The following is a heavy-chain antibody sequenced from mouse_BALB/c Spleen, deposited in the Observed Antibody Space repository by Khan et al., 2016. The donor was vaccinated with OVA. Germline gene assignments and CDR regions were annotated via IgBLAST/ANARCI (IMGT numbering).Heavy chain of an antibody. CDR2: ISYCGNT. Sequence: EVKLLESGPGLVKPSQSLSLTCTVTGYSITSDYAWNWIRQFPGNKLEWMGFISYCGNTNYNPSLKSRISITRDTSKNQFFLQLTSVTTEDTATYYCARVYGGDFDYWGQGTTLKVSA. CDR1: GYSITSDYA. J-gene: IGHJ2*01. CDR3: ARVYGGDFDY. V-gene: IGHV3-2*02. D-gene: IGHD1-1*01.